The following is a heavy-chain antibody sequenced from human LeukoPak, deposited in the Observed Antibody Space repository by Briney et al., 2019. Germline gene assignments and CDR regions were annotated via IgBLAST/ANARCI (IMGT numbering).Heavy chain of an antibody. D-gene: IGHD3-9*01. V-gene: IGHV4-61*02. CDR1: GGSISSGSYY. Sequence: PSETLSLTCTVSGGSISSGSYYWSWIRQPAGKGLEWIGRIYTSGSTNYNPSLKSRVTISVDTSKNQFSLKLSSVTAADTAVYYCARILTGYYWDLWGRGTLVTVSS. J-gene: IGHJ2*01. CDR3: ARILTGYYWDL. CDR2: IYTSGST.